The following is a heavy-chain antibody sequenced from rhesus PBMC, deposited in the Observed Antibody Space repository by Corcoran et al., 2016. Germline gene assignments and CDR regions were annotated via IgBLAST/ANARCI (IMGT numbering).Heavy chain of an antibody. Sequence: QVQLQESGPGVVKPSETLSLTCAVSGGSISDSYRWSWIRQPPGKGLAWIGYIYGSSTSTNYNPSLKSRVTISKDTAKNQFSLKLSSVTAADTAVYYCARATAGTVKVVDYWGQGVLVTVSS. V-gene: IGHV4S10*01. CDR1: GGSISDSYR. D-gene: IGHD5-24*01. CDR3: ARATAGTVKVVDY. CDR2: IYGSSTST. J-gene: IGHJ4*01.